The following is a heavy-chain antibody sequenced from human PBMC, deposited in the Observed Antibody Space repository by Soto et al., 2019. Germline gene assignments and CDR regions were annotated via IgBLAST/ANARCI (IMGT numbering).Heavy chain of an antibody. J-gene: IGHJ4*02. D-gene: IGHD6-6*01. Sequence: ASVKVSCKASGGTFSSYAISWVRQAPGQGLEWMGGIIPIFGTVNYAQKFQGRVTITADESTSTAYMELSSLRSEDTAVYYCARDFQGGMEYSSSSGDYWGQGTLVTVSS. CDR3: ARDFQGGMEYSSSSGDY. CDR2: IIPIFGTV. CDR1: GGTFSSYA. V-gene: IGHV1-69*13.